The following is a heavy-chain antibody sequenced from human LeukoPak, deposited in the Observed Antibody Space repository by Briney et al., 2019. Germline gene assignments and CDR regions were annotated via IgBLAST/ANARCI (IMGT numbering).Heavy chain of an antibody. J-gene: IGHJ4*02. Sequence: GRSLRLSCAASGFTFSSYAMHWVRQAPGKGLEWVAVISYDGSNKYYADSVKGRFTISRDNSKNTLYLQMNSLRAEDTAVYYCARDDRWNYRSCYFDYWGQGTLVSVSS. CDR1: GFTFSSYA. CDR2: ISYDGSNK. D-gene: IGHD1-7*01. V-gene: IGHV3-30*01. CDR3: ARDDRWNYRSCYFDY.